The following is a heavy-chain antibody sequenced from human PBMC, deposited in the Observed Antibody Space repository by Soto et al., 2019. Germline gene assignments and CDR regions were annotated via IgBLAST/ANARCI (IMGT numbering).Heavy chain of an antibody. Sequence: QVQLVESGGGVVQPGRSVRVSCAASGFTFSNYAMHWVRQAPGKGLEWVAVVSYDGSKQFYADSVEGRFTISRDSSKSTLYLHMDNLRDEDTAVYYCARDRVYYYDNSGYYNFDYWGQGTLVTVSS. CDR2: VSYDGSKQ. V-gene: IGHV3-30-3*01. J-gene: IGHJ4*02. CDR3: ARDRVYYYDNSGYYNFDY. CDR1: GFTFSNYA. D-gene: IGHD3-22*01.